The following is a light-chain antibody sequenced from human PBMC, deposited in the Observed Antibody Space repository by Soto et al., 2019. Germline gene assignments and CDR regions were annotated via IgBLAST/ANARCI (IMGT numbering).Light chain of an antibody. V-gene: IGKV3-11*01. Sequence: EVVLTQSPATLSSSPGESVTLSCRASQSINTYLAWYQQKPGQAPRLLIYDASYRDAGIPSRFSSSGSGTDFPLTISILEAADFAIYHCQQRSNWPLTFGGGTKVEI. CDR1: QSINTY. CDR2: DAS. CDR3: QQRSNWPLT. J-gene: IGKJ4*01.